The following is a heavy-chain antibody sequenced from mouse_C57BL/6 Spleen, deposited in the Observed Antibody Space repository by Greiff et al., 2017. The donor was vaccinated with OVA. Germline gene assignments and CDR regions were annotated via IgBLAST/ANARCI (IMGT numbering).Heavy chain of an antibody. CDR2: ISDGGSYT. J-gene: IGHJ2*01. V-gene: IGHV5-4*01. CDR3: ERDEERSNYFDD. Sequence: EVKLQESGGGLVKPGGSLKLSCAASGFTFSSYAMSWVRQTPEKRLEWVATISDGGSYTYYTDNVKGRFTISRDNAKNNLYLQMSQLKSEDTAMYDCERDEERSNYFDDWGKGTTLTVS. CDR1: GFTFSSYA. D-gene: IGHD5-1*01.